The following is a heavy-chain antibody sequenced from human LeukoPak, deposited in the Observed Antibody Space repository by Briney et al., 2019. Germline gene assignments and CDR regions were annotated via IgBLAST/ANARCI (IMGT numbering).Heavy chain of an antibody. CDR2: IYYSGST. V-gene: IGHV4-30-4*01. J-gene: IGHJ4*02. D-gene: IGHD3-22*01. Sequence: SETLSLTCTVSGGSISSGDYYWSWIRQPPGKGLEWIGYIYYSGSTYYNPSLKSRVTISVDTSKNQFSLKLSSVTAADTAVYYCARGPDYYDSSGFLFGYWGQGTLVTVSS. CDR1: GGSISSGDYY. CDR3: ARGPDYYDSSGFLFGY.